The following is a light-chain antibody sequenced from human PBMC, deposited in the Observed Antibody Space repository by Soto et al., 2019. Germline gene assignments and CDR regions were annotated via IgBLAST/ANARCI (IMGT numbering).Light chain of an antibody. J-gene: IGKJ4*01. CDR1: QSVSSY. V-gene: IGKV3-15*01. CDR2: GAS. Sequence: EIVMTQSPATLSVSPGERVTLSCRASQSVSSYLAWYQQKPGQAPRLLIYGASTGATGIPARFSGSGSGTEFILTIRSLQSEDFAVYYCQQYSKWPLTFGGGTKVDIK. CDR3: QQYSKWPLT.